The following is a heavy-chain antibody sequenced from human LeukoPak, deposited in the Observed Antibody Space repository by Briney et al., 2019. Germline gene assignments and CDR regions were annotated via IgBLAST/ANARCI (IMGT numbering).Heavy chain of an antibody. CDR3: ARSREASAGTGSFDY. Sequence: GGSLRLSCVAYGFTFNTYPMSWVRQAPGKGLEWVSTIRDSGGNTYYADSVKGRFTISRDTSKNTLYLQMNSLTAEDTAVYYCARSREASAGTGSFDYWGQGTLVTISS. CDR2: IRDSGGNT. D-gene: IGHD6-13*01. J-gene: IGHJ4*02. CDR1: GFTFNTYP. V-gene: IGHV3-23*01.